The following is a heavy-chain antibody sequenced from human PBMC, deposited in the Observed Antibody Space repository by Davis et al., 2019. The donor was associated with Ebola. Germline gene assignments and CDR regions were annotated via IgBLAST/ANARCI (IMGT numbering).Heavy chain of an antibody. CDR1: GFTFSSYW. V-gene: IGHV3-74*01. CDR2: INGDGSRI. D-gene: IGHD4-17*01. J-gene: IGHJ5*02. Sequence: ESLKISCAASGFTFSSYWMHWVRQVPGKGLVWVSRINGDGSRITYADSVKGRFTISRDNAKSTFYLQMNSLRAEDTAVYYCARVGYGDSWRWFDPWGQGTLVTVSS. CDR3: ARVGYGDSWRWFDP.